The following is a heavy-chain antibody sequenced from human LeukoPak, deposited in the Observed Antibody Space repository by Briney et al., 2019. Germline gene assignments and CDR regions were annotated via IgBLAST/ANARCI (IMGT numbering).Heavy chain of an antibody. J-gene: IGHJ4*02. CDR1: GSSFTSYW. Sequence: GESLKISCKGSGSSFTSYWIGWVRQMPGKGLEWMGIIYPDDSDTRYSPSFQGQVIISADKSISTAYLQWSSLKASDTAMYYCARERSSQGYFDFWGQGTLVTVSS. CDR3: ARERSSQGYFDF. CDR2: IYPDDSDT. D-gene: IGHD6-6*01. V-gene: IGHV5-51*01.